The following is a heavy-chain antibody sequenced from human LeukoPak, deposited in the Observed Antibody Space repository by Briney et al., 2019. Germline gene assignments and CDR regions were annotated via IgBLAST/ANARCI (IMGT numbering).Heavy chain of an antibody. V-gene: IGHV4-61*01. CDR3: ARGGGIQHLWFGESTLNWFDP. J-gene: IGHJ5*02. CDR1: GYSISSGYY. D-gene: IGHD3-10*01. CDR2: IYYSGST. Sequence: PSETLSLTCTVSGYSISSGYYWGWIRQPPGQGLGWIGYIYYSGSTNYNPSLKSRVTISVDPSKNQFSLKLSSVTAADTAVYYCARGGGIQHLWFGESTLNWFDPWGQGTLVTVSS.